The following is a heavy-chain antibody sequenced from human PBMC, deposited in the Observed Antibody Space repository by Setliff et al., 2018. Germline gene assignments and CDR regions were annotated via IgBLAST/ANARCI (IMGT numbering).Heavy chain of an antibody. V-gene: IGHV7-4-1*02. Sequence: GASVKVSCKASGYSFSTYAMSWIRQAPGQGLEWMGWINTNTGNPSYAQGFTGRFVFSLDTSVSTAYLQISSLKAEDTAVYYCAREGEGSTFFPLDAFDIWGQGTMVTVSS. CDR3: AREGEGSTFFPLDAFDI. CDR2: INTNTGNP. CDR1: GYSFSTYA. D-gene: IGHD3-16*01. J-gene: IGHJ3*02.